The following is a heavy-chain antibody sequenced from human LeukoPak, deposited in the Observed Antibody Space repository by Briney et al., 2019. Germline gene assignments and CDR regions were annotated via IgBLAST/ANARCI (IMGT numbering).Heavy chain of an antibody. D-gene: IGHD6-6*01. CDR2: INPNSGGT. Sequence: ASVKVSCKASGYTFTGYYMHWVRQAPGQGLEWMGRINPNSGGTNYAQKFQGRVTMTRDTSISTAYMELSRLRSDDTAVYYCARVSLYSSSSSYWGQGTLVTVSS. J-gene: IGHJ4*02. V-gene: IGHV1-2*06. CDR3: ARVSLYSSSSSY. CDR1: GYTFTGYY.